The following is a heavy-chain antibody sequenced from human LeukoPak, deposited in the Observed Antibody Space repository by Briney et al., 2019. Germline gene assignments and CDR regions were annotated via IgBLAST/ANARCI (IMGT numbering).Heavy chain of an antibody. Sequence: SETLSLTCAVYGGSFSGYYWSWIRQPPGKGLEWIGEINHSGSTNYNPSLKSRVTTSVDTSKNQFSLKLSSVTAADTAVYYCARGSIVVVITPRGWFDYWGQGTLVTVSS. CDR3: ARGSIVVVITPRGWFDY. J-gene: IGHJ4*02. V-gene: IGHV4-34*01. CDR1: GGSFSGYY. D-gene: IGHD3-22*01. CDR2: INHSGST.